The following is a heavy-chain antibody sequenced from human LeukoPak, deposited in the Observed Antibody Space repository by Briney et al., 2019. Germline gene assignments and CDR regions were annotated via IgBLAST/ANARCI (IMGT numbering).Heavy chain of an antibody. CDR2: ITSGGGTT. CDR1: GFTFTSSE. CDR3: ARDQRWFGELDF. Sequence: GGSLRLSCAASGFTFTSSEMNWVRQAPGKGPEWVSYITSGGGTTYYADSVKGRFTISRDNARDSLYLQMNSLRAEDTADYYCARDQRWFGELDFWGQGTLVTVSS. D-gene: IGHD3-10*01. J-gene: IGHJ4*02. V-gene: IGHV3-48*03.